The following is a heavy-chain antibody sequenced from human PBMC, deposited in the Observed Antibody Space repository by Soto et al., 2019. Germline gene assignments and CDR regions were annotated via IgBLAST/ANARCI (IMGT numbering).Heavy chain of an antibody. V-gene: IGHV1-69*13. J-gene: IGHJ4*02. D-gene: IGHD3-9*01. CDR1: GGTFSSYA. Sequence: SVKVSCKASGGTFSSYAISWVRQAPGQGLEWMGGTIPIFGTANYAQKFQGRVTITADESTSTAYMELSSLRSEDTAVYYCARDGVRLRYFDWLLDYWGQGTLVTVSS. CDR2: TIPIFGTA. CDR3: ARDGVRLRYFDWLLDY.